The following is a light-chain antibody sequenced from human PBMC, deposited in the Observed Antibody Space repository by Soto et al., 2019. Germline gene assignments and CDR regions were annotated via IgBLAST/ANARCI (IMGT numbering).Light chain of an antibody. CDR3: SAHGGTNPYV. CDR1: ASDIGGYTF. V-gene: IGLV2-8*01. J-gene: IGLJ1*01. CDR2: DVN. Sequence: QSVLTQPPSASGSPGQSVAISCTGTASDIGGYTFVSWYQQHPGKAPKLLIYDVNNRPSGVPDRFSGSKSGNTASLTVSGLQAEDEADYYCSAHGGTNPYVFGTGTQLTVL.